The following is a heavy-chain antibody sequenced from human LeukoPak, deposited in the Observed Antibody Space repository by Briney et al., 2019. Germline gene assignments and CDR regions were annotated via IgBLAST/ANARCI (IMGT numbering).Heavy chain of an antibody. D-gene: IGHD2-8*01. Sequence: SETLSLTCAVYGGSFSGYYWSWIRQPPGKGLEWIGEINHSGSTNYNPSLKSRVTISVDTSKNQFSLKLSSVTAADTAVYYCARHARRPRLLYNLNNWFDPWGQGTLVTVSS. V-gene: IGHV4-34*01. CDR1: GGSFSGYY. CDR3: ARHARRPRLLYNLNNWFDP. J-gene: IGHJ5*02. CDR2: INHSGST.